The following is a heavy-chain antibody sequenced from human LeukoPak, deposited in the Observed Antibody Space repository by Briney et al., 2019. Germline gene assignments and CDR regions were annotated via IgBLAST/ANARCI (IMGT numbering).Heavy chain of an antibody. V-gene: IGHV4-59*01. Sequence: PSETLSLTCTVSGGSISSYYWSWIRQPPGKGLEWGGYIYYSGSTNYNPSLKSRVTISVDTSKNQFSLKLSSVTAADTAVYYCARDRIAARRPYYYYMDVWGKGTTVTVSS. D-gene: IGHD6-6*01. CDR1: GGSISSYY. CDR3: ARDRIAARRPYYYYMDV. J-gene: IGHJ6*03. CDR2: IYYSGST.